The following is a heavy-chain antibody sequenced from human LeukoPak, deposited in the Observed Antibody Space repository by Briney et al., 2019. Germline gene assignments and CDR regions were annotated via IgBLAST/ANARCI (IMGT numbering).Heavy chain of an antibody. CDR2: INHSGST. J-gene: IGHJ4*02. CDR3: ARGPDYYGSDGLDY. Sequence: PSETLSLTCAVYGGSFSGYYWSWIRQPPGKGLEWIGEINHSGSTNYNPSLKSRVTISVDTSKNQFSLKLSSVTAADTAVYYCARGPDYYGSDGLDYWGQGTLVTVSS. CDR1: GGSFSGYY. V-gene: IGHV4-34*01. D-gene: IGHD3-10*01.